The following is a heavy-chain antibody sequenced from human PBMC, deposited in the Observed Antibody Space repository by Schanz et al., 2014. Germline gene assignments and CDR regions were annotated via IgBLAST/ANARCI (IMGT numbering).Heavy chain of an antibody. J-gene: IGHJ4*02. CDR3: VRAGYETTGYYHLESWVGDYFDS. V-gene: IGHV3-74*01. D-gene: IGHD3-22*01. CDR2: INTDETTT. CDR1: GSTFSAYW. Sequence: EVKLVESGGGLVQPGGSLRLSCAASGSTFSAYWMHWVRQVPGKGLVWIARINTDETTTKYADSVRGRFTISRDNSKNMVDLQMNSLRAEDTAVYYCVRAGYETTGYYHLESWVGDYFDSWGQGALVTVSS.